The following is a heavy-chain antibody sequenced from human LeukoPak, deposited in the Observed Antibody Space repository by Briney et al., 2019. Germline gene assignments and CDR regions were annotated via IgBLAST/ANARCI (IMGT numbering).Heavy chain of an antibody. D-gene: IGHD1-26*01. CDR1: GYTFTSYG. Sequence: PGASVKVSCKASGYTFTSYGISWVRQAPGQGLEWMGWISAYNGNTNYAQKLQGRVTMTTDTSTSTAYMELSSLRSEDTAVYYCAREREGAASNCAFDIWGQGTMVTVSS. J-gene: IGHJ3*02. CDR2: ISAYNGNT. CDR3: AREREGAASNCAFDI. V-gene: IGHV1-18*01.